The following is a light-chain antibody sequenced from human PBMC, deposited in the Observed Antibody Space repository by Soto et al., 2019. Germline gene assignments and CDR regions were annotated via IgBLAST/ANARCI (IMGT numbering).Light chain of an antibody. CDR2: GAS. Sequence: EIVMTQSPATLSVSPGEAATLSCRASQRVGINLAWYQQKPGQAPRLLIYGASSRATGIPDRFSGSGSGTDFTLTISRLEPEDFAVYYCQQYAGSPWTFGQGTKVDNK. CDR1: QRVGIN. J-gene: IGKJ1*01. V-gene: IGKV3-20*01. CDR3: QQYAGSPWT.